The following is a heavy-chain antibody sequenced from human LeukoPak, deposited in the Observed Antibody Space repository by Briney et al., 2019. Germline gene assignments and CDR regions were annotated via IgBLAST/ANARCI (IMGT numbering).Heavy chain of an antibody. Sequence: ASVKVSCKASGYTFTGYYMHWVRQAPGQGLEWMGWINPKSGGTNYAQKFQGRVTMTRDMSISTAYMGLSGLRSDDTAVYYCARHYTSGWYSDWGQGTLVTVSS. CDR3: ARHYTSGWYSD. V-gene: IGHV1-2*02. CDR1: GYTFTGYY. J-gene: IGHJ4*02. CDR2: INPKSGGT. D-gene: IGHD6-19*01.